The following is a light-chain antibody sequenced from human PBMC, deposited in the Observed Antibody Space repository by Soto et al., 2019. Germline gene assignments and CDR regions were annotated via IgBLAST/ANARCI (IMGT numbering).Light chain of an antibody. CDR3: QKYNRAPPT. CDR1: QGISNY. CDR2: TTS. J-gene: IGKJ3*01. Sequence: DIQMTQSPSSLSASVGDRVSITCRASQGISNYLAWYQQKPGKVPKLLIYTTSTLRSGVPSRFSGSGSGTDFTLTIRSLQPEDVATDDCQKYNRAPPTFGPGTRVDI. V-gene: IGKV1-27*01.